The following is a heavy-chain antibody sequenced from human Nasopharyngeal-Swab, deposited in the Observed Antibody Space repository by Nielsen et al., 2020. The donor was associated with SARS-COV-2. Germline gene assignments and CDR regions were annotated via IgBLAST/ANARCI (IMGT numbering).Heavy chain of an antibody. D-gene: IGHD4-23*01. V-gene: IGHV3-11*01. J-gene: IGHJ6*02. Sequence: GGSLRLSCAASGFTFSDYYMSWIRQAPGKGLEWVSYISSSGSTIYYADSVKGRFTIPRDNAKKSLYLQMNSLRAEDTAVYYCARDRHGDDSRNYYYGMDVWGQGTTVSVSS. CDR2: ISSSGSTI. CDR3: ARDRHGDDSRNYYYGMDV. CDR1: GFTFSDYY.